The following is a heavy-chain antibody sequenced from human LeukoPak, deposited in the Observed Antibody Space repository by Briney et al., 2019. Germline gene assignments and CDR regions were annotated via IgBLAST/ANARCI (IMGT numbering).Heavy chain of an antibody. J-gene: IGHJ4*02. CDR3: VKEQSSGNYRTADF. V-gene: IGHV3-30*18. D-gene: IGHD3-10*01. CDR1: GFTLSSQN. CDR2: ITYDGITT. Sequence: GTSLRLSCAASGFTLSSQNMHWVRQAPGRGLEWVAVITYDGITTYFDDSVKGRFTISRDTSKSMLYMQMNSLRPEDTAVYYCVKEQSSGNYRTADFWGQGTLVTVSS.